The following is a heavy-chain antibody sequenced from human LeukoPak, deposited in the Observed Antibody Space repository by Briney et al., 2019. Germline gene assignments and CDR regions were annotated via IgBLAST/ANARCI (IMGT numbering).Heavy chain of an antibody. CDR1: GYTFTSYG. CDR3: AREYNYYDSSGYNY. CDR2: ISAYNGNT. Sequence: AASVKVSCKASGYTFTSYGISWVRQAPGQGLEWMGWISAYNGNTNYAQKLQGRVTMTTDTSTSTAYMELRSLGSDDTAVYYCAREYNYYDSSGYNYWGQGTLVTVSS. D-gene: IGHD3-22*01. V-gene: IGHV1-18*01. J-gene: IGHJ4*02.